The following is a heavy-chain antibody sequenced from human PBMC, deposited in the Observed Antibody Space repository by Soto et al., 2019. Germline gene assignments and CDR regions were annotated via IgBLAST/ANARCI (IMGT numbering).Heavy chain of an antibody. CDR1: ENTLSSNY. V-gene: IGHV1-46*03. CDR2: IQPSGCCA. Sequence: ASVKASCKASENTLSSNYLHWVRQSPRKSLWWIGMIQPSGCCATYAQKFLGRVTMTGDTSTSTGFMELSSLRSEDTANFYCSRGGRITVLTVSFGFWGQGTLGTGSS. CDR3: SRGGRITVLTVSFGF. D-gene: IGHD2-21*02. J-gene: IGHJ4*02.